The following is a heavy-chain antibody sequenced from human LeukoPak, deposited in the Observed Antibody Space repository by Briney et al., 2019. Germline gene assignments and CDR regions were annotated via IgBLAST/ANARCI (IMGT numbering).Heavy chain of an antibody. J-gene: IGHJ4*02. Sequence: GGSLRLSCAASGFTFSSYWMHWVRKAPGKGLVWVSRINSDGSSTSYADSVKGRFTISRDNAKNTLYLQMNSLRAEDTAVYDCARTSRDHYGDYVPFDYWGQGTLVTVSS. V-gene: IGHV3-74*01. CDR1: GFTFSSYW. CDR3: ARTSRDHYGDYVPFDY. CDR2: INSDGSST. D-gene: IGHD4-17*01.